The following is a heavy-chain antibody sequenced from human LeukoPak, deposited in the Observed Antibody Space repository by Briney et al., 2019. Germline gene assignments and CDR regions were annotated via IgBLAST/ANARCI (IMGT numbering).Heavy chain of an antibody. V-gene: IGHV3-74*01. CDR3: AAYYYDSQGGAFDI. CDR1: GFTFSSYW. Sequence: PGGSLRLSCAASGFTFSSYWMHWVRQAPGKGLVWVSRINSDGSSTSYADSVKGRFTISRDNAKNTLYLQMNSLRAEDTAVYYCAAYYYDSQGGAFDIWGQGTMVTVSS. D-gene: IGHD3-22*01. J-gene: IGHJ3*02. CDR2: INSDGSST.